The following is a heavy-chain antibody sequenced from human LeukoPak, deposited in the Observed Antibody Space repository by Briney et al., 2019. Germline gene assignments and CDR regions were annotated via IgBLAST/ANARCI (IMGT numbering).Heavy chain of an antibody. CDR1: DSSMSNFY. Sequence: SETLSLTCAVSDSSMSNFYWSWIRQPPGKGLEWIGNIYYTGDTNYSPSLKSRVTISVDMSKNHFSLRLTSVTAADTAVYYCAREDPLVAARGLDYWGQGTLVTVSS. V-gene: IGHV4-59*01. D-gene: IGHD2-15*01. CDR3: AREDPLVAARGLDY. CDR2: IYYTGDT. J-gene: IGHJ4*02.